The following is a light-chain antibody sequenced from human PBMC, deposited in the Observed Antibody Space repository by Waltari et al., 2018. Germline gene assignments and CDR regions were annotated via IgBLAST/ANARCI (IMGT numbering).Light chain of an antibody. CDR1: QRVSTY. CDR2: DAS. J-gene: IGKJ2*01. Sequence: EIVLTQSPATLSLSPGERATLSCRASQRVSTYLAWYQQKAGQAPRLLIYDASYRATGITARFSGSGSGTDFALTISSLEPDDFAVYYGQQRGSWPPTYTFGQGTKLEIK. V-gene: IGKV3-11*01. CDR3: QQRGSWPPTYT.